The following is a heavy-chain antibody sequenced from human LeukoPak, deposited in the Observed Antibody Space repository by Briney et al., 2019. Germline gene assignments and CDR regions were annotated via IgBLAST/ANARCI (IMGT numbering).Heavy chain of an antibody. Sequence: PSQTLSLTCTVYGGSISSGGYYWSWIRQHPGKGLEWIGYIYYSGSTYYNPSLKSRVTISVDTSKNQFSLKLSSVTAADTAVYYCARVSDRLYWYFDLWGRGTLVTVSS. D-gene: IGHD6-25*01. V-gene: IGHV4-31*03. CDR3: ARVSDRLYWYFDL. CDR2: IYYSGST. J-gene: IGHJ2*01. CDR1: GGSISSGGYY.